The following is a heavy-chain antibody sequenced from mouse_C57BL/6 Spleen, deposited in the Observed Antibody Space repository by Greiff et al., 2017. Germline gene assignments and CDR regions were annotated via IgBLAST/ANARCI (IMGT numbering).Heavy chain of an antibody. D-gene: IGHD2-3*01. CDR1: GFTFSDYG. CDR2: ISSGSSTI. J-gene: IGHJ2*01. CDR3: ARLYVGSPHFDH. V-gene: IGHV5-17*01. Sequence: VQLKETGGGLVKPGGSLKLSCAASGFTFSDYGMHWVRQAPEKGLEWVAYISSGSSTIYYADTVKGRFTISRDNAKNTLFLQMTSLRSEDTFMYYCARLYVGSPHFDHWGQGTTLTVSS.